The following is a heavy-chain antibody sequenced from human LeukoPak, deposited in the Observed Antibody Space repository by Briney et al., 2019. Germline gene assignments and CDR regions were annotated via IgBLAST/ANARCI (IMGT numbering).Heavy chain of an antibody. CDR3: ARASRRTMIVVLPYYYYMDV. J-gene: IGHJ6*03. CDR1: GGSFSGYY. V-gene: IGHV4-34*01. CDR2: INHSGST. Sequence: KSSETLSLTCAVYGGSFSGYYWSWIRQPPGKGLEWIGEINHSGSTNYNPSLKSRVTISVDTSKNQFSLKLSSVTAADTAVYYCARASRRTMIVVLPYYYYMDVWGKGTTVTVSS. D-gene: IGHD3-22*01.